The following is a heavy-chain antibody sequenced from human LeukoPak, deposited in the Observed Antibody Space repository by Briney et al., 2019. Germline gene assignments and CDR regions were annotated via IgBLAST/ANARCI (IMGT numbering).Heavy chain of an antibody. D-gene: IGHD6-13*01. CDR1: GFTFSSYA. CDR2: ISGSGGST. Sequence: GGSLRLSCAASGFTFSSYAMSWVRQAPGKGLEWVSAISGSGGSTYYADSVKGRFTISRDNSKNTLYLQMNSLRAEDTAVYYCARDPSSWYSPEDYYYGMDVWGQGTTVTVSS. CDR3: ARDPSSWYSPEDYYYGMDV. J-gene: IGHJ6*02. V-gene: IGHV3-23*01.